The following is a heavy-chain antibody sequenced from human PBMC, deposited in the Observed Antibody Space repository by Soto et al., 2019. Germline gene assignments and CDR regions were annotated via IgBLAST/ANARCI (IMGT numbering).Heavy chain of an antibody. V-gene: IGHV4-34*01. Sequence: SETLSLTCAVYGGSFSGYYGSWIRQPPGKGLEWIGEINHSGSTNYNPSLKSRVTISVDTSKDQFSLKLSSVTAADTAVYYCARGRGSTLYYYMDVWGKGTTVTVSS. CDR2: INHSGST. CDR3: ARGRGSTLYYYMDV. CDR1: GGSFSGYY. D-gene: IGHD6-13*01. J-gene: IGHJ6*03.